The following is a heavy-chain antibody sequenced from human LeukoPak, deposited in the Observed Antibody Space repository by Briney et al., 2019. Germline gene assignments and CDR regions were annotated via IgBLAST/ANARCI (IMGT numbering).Heavy chain of an antibody. D-gene: IGHD5-12*01. V-gene: IGHV4-39*01. CDR1: GGSISSSSYY. Sequence: SETLSLTCTVSGGSISSSSYYWGWIRQPPGQGLEWIGSIYYSGSTYYNPSLKSRVTISVDTSKNQFSLKLSSVTAADTAVYYCARGLGDYFDYWGQGTLVTVSS. CDR2: IYYSGST. J-gene: IGHJ4*02. CDR3: ARGLGDYFDY.